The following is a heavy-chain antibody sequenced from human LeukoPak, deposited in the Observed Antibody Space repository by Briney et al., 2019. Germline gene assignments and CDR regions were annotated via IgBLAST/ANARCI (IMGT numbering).Heavy chain of an antibody. Sequence: PGGSLRLSCAASGFTFSSYEVNWVRQAPGKGLEWVSYISGSGSTIYYADSVKGRFTISRDNAKNSLYLQMNSLRADDTAVYYCARGRGYCSGGSCFFDYWGQGTLVTVSS. CDR2: ISGSGSTI. J-gene: IGHJ4*02. D-gene: IGHD2-15*01. V-gene: IGHV3-48*03. CDR1: GFTFSSYE. CDR3: ARGRGYCSGGSCFFDY.